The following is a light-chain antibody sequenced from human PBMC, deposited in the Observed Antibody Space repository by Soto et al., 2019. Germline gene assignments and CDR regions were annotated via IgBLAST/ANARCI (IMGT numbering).Light chain of an antibody. J-gene: IGKJ3*01. CDR3: QQYNNWPPTFT. V-gene: IGKV3-15*01. CDR1: QSVTRN. Sequence: EIVMTQSPATLSVSPGDRATLSCRASQSVTRNLAWFQQKPGQAPRLLIYAASTRATGIPARFSGSGSGTEFTLTISRLQSEDFAVYYCQQYNNWPPTFTFGPGTKVDIK. CDR2: AAS.